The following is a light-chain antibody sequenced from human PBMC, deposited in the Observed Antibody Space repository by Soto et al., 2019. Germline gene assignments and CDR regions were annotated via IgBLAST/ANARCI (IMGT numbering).Light chain of an antibody. J-gene: IGKJ4*01. Sequence: DIQMTQSPSSLSAFVGDSVTMSCRASQGIHNFLAWYQNKPGKDPKLLIFGASTLHSGVPSRFSGSGSGTDFNLTISRLQTEDVATYYCQKYNSALLTVGGGTKVDIK. CDR2: GAS. CDR1: QGIHNF. V-gene: IGKV1-27*01. CDR3: QKYNSALLT.